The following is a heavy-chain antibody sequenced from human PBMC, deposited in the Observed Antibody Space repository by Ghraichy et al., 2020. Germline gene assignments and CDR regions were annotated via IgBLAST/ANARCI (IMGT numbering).Heavy chain of an antibody. CDR3: ARHVGAGSGSYYHYYMDV. CDR1: GDSISISNYN. V-gene: IGHV4-39*01. Sequence: SETLSLTCTGSGDSISISNYNWGWIRQPPGKGLEWIGSIYYSGSTYYNPSLKSRVTISVDTSKNQFSLKLSPVTAADTAVYYCARHVGAGSGSYYHYYMDVWGKGTTVTVSS. J-gene: IGHJ6*03. CDR2: IYYSGST. D-gene: IGHD3-10*01.